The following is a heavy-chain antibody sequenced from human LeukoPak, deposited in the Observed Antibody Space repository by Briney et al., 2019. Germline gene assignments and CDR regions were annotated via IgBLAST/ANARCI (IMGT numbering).Heavy chain of an antibody. J-gene: IGHJ4*02. Sequence: SETLSLTCTVSGGSFTSYYWSWLRQTAGKGLEWIGRIQSSGSTDYSPSLQSRVTISIDTSQRQFSLNLRSVTAADTAVYYCARDIVYLIDEDYGWGQGTLVTVSS. CDR1: GGSFTSYY. CDR2: IQSSGST. V-gene: IGHV4-4*07. D-gene: IGHD4-17*01. CDR3: ARDIVYLIDEDYG.